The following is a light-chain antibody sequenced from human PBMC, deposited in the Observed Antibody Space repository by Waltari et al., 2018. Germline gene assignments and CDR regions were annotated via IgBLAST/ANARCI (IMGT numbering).Light chain of an antibody. V-gene: IGKV1-5*03. CDR2: KTS. J-gene: IGKJ1*01. CDR1: QNIDRW. CDR3: QEYRTYRT. Sequence: DIQMTQSPSTLSASVGARVTLPCRASQNIDRWLAWYQQKPGKAPKLLIYKTSSLESGVASRFSGSGDGTEFTLTISSLQPDDFATYYCQEYRTYRTFGQGTKVEIK.